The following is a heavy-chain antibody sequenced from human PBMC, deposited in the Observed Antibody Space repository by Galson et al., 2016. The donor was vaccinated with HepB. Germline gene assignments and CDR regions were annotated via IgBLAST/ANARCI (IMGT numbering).Heavy chain of an antibody. D-gene: IGHD3-9*01. CDR1: GYTFSDYY. Sequence: SVKVSCKASGYTFSDYYMHWVRQAPGQGLEWMGWINPNSAATISAQKFQGRVAMTTDTSISTAYMELTNLSADDTAVYYCARGIYDFSTWEPRYLDFWGQGTLVTVSS. J-gene: IGHJ4*02. CDR3: ARGIYDFSTWEPRYLDF. CDR2: INPNSAAT. V-gene: IGHV1-2*02.